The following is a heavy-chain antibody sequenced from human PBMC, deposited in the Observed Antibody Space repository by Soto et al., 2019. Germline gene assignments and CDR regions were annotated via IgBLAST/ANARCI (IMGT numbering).Heavy chain of an antibody. V-gene: IGHV3-72*01. CDR3: ARATTVTDY. Sequence: EVQLVESGGGLVQPGGSLRLSCAASGFTFSDHYMDWVRQAPGKGLEWVGRTRNKANSHTTEYAASVKGRFTILRDDSKNSLYLQMNSLKVEDTAVYYCARATTVTDYWGQGALVTVSS. J-gene: IGHJ4*02. D-gene: IGHD4-17*01. CDR2: TRNKANSHTT. CDR1: GFTFSDHY.